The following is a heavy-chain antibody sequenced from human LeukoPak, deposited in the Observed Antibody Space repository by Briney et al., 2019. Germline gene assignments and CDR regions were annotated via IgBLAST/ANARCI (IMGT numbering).Heavy chain of an antibody. V-gene: IGHV3-73*01. CDR1: GFTFSGSA. Sequence: GGSLRLSCAASGFTFSGSAMHWVRQASGKGLEWVGRIRSKANSYATAYAASVKGRFTISRDDSKNTAYLQMNSLKTGDTAVYYCRIQLWSNDAFDIWGQGTMVTVSS. D-gene: IGHD5-18*01. CDR2: IRSKANSYAT. J-gene: IGHJ3*02. CDR3: RIQLWSNDAFDI.